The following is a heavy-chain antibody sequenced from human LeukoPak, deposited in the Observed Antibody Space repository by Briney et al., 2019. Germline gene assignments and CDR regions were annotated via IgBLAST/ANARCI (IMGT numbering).Heavy chain of an antibody. Sequence: GAPLRLSCTASGFTFSSYAMSWVRQAPGKGLEWVSAISGSGGSTYYADSVKGRFTISRDNSKNTLYLQMNSLRAEDTAVYHCAKDGGSSPYYFDYWGQGTLVTVSS. CDR1: GFTFSSYA. D-gene: IGHD1-26*01. J-gene: IGHJ4*02. V-gene: IGHV3-23*01. CDR3: AKDGGSSPYYFDY. CDR2: ISGSGGST.